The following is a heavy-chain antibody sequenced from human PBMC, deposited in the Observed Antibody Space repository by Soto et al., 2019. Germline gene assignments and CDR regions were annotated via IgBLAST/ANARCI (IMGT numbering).Heavy chain of an antibody. CDR3: ARDRGYCSSTSCYYSPH. J-gene: IGHJ3*01. CDR1: GGTFSSYT. CDR2: IIPILGIA. D-gene: IGHD2-2*01. V-gene: IGHV1-69*04. Sequence: SVKVSCKASGGTFSSYTISWVRQAPGQGLEWMGRIIPILGIANYAQKFQGRVTITADKSTSTAYMELSSLRSEDTAVYYCARDRGYCSSTSCYYSPHWGQGTMVTVSS.